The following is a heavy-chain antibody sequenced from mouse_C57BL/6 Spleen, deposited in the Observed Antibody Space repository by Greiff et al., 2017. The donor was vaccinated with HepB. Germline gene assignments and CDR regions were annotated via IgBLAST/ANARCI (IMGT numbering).Heavy chain of an antibody. Sequence: QVHVKQSGAELVKPGASVKISCKASGYAFSSYWMNWVKQRPGKGLEWIGQIYPGDGDTNYNGKFKGKATLTADKSSSTAYMQLSSLTSEDSAVYFCARTDSSGYGFAYWGQGTLVTVSA. V-gene: IGHV1-80*01. CDR2: IYPGDGDT. CDR1: GYAFSSYW. CDR3: ARTDSSGYGFAY. J-gene: IGHJ3*01. D-gene: IGHD3-2*02.